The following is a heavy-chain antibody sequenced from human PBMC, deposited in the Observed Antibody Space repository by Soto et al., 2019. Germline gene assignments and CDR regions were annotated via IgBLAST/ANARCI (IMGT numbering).Heavy chain of an antibody. CDR2: IDPSDSQT. J-gene: IGHJ4*02. V-gene: IGHV5-10-1*01. D-gene: IGHD2-15*01. CDR3: ARQIYDSGSGPNFQYYFDS. CDR1: GYSLAGYW. Sequence: PGESLKISCKGSGYSLAGYWITWVRQKPGKGLEWMGRIDPSDSQTYYSPSFRGHVTISVTKSITTVFLQWSSLRASDTAMYYCARQIYDSGSGPNFQYYFDSWGQGTLVTVSS.